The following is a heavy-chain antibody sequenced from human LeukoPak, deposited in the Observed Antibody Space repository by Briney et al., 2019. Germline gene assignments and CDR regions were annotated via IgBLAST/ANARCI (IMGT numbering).Heavy chain of an antibody. CDR1: GYTFTSYA. Sequence: ASVKVSWKASGYTFTSYAIHWVRQAPAQRLEWMGWINVGNGNTKYSQKLQGRVTITRDTSASTAYMELSSLRSEDTAVYYCTRERGQGRYDYWGQGTLVTVSS. CDR2: INVGNGNT. CDR3: TRERGQGRYDY. J-gene: IGHJ4*02. V-gene: IGHV1-3*01.